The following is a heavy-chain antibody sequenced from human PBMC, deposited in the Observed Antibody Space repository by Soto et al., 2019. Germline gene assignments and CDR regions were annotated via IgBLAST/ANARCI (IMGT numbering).Heavy chain of an antibody. CDR1: GFTFSSYG. Sequence: QVQLVESGGGVVQPGRSLRLSCAASGFTFSSYGMHWVRQAPGKGLEWVAVISYDGSNKYYADSVKGRFTISRDNSKNPLYLQMNSLRAEDTAVYYCAKVLRGGATTSYYFDYWGQGTLVTVSS. CDR3: AKVLRGGATTSYYFDY. CDR2: ISYDGSNK. D-gene: IGHD1-26*01. J-gene: IGHJ4*02. V-gene: IGHV3-30*18.